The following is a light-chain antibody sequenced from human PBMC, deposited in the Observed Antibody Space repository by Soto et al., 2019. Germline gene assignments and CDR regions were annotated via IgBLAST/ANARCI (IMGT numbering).Light chain of an antibody. CDR2: DNK. CDR3: GTWDSSLSVVL. CDR1: SSNIGDNY. Sequence: QAVVTQPPSVSAAPGQKVTISCSGSSSNIGDNYVSWYQQLPGTAPKLLIYDNKKRPSGIPDRFSGSKSGTSATVGITGLQTGDEAVYYCGTWDSSLSVVLFGGGTQLTVL. V-gene: IGLV1-51*01. J-gene: IGLJ2*01.